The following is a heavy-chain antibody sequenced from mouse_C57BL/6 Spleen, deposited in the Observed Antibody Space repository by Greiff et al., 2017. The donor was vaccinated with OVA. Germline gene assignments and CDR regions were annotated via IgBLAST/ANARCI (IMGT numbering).Heavy chain of an antibody. D-gene: IGHD2-5*01. V-gene: IGHV5-4*01. CDR3: AREDYSKWYFDV. Sequence: EVQLQQSGGGLVKPGGSLKLSCAASGFTFSSYAMSWVRQTPEKRLEWVATISDGGSYTYYPDNVKGRFTISRDNAKNNLYLQMSHLKSEDTAMYYCAREDYSKWYFDVWGTGTTVTVSS. CDR1: GFTFSSYA. CDR2: ISDGGSYT. J-gene: IGHJ1*03.